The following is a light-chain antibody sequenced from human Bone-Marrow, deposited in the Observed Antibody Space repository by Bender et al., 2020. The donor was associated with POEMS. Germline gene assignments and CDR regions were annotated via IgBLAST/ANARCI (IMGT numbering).Light chain of an antibody. CDR2: EVS. J-gene: IGLJ3*02. V-gene: IGLV2-23*02. CDR3: SSYGGDRNLL. CDR1: SSDVGNYDL. Sequence: QSALTQPASVSGSPGQSITISCTGTSSDVGNYDLVSWYQQHPGKAPKLIIREVSQRPSGVSDRFSGSKSGNTASLTISGLKTEDEAEYYCSSYGGDRNLLFGGGSKLTV.